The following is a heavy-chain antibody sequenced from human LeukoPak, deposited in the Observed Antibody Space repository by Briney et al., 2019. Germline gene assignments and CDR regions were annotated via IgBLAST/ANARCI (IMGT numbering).Heavy chain of an antibody. J-gene: IGHJ5*02. D-gene: IGHD1-1*01. CDR1: GGSFSGYY. CDR2: INHSGST. V-gene: IGHV4-34*01. CDR3: ARGRGELEPLP. Sequence: SETLSLTCAVYGGSFSGYYWSWIRQPPGKGLEWIGEINHSGSTNYNPSLKSRVTISVDTSKNQFSLKLSSVTAADTAVYYCARGRGELEPLPWGQGTLVTVSS.